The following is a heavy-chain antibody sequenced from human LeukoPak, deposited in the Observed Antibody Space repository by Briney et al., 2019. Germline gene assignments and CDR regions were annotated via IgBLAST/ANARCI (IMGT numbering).Heavy chain of an antibody. CDR2: INAGNGNT. V-gene: IGHV1-3*01. CDR1: GYTFTNYA. J-gene: IGHJ4*02. CDR3: ARGSSGYLRYFDY. D-gene: IGHD3-22*01. Sequence: ASVKVSCKASGYTFTNYAMHWVRQAPGQRLEWMGWINAGNGNTKYSQKFQGRVTITRDTSASTAYMELSSLRSEDAAVYYCARGSSGYLRYFDYWGQGTLVTVSS.